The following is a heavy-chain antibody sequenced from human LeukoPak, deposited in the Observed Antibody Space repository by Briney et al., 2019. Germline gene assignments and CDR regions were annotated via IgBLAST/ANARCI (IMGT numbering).Heavy chain of an antibody. V-gene: IGHV4-34*01. CDR2: IDHREST. J-gene: IGHJ6*02. CDR3: ASRMYYYYGMDV. CDR1: GGSFSDYY. Sequence: SETLSLTCAVYGGSFSDYYWSWIRQPPGKGLGWIGEIDHRESTTYNPSLKSRVTISVDTSKSQFSLKLNSVTAADTAVYYCASRMYYYYGMDVWGQGTTVIVSS.